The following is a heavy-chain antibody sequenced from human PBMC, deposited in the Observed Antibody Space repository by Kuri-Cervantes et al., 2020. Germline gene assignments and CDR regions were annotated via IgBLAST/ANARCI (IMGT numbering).Heavy chain of an antibody. J-gene: IGHJ3*02. V-gene: IGHV1-69*05. CDR1: GGTIHTYA. D-gene: IGHD3-10*01. Sequence: SVKVSCKASGGTIHTYAISWVRQAPGQGLEWMGGIIPVYDTANYAQKFQGRVTITTDESTSTAYMELSSLRSEDTAVYYCARGFITDAFDIWGQGTMVTVSS. CDR3: ARGFITDAFDI. CDR2: IIPVYDTA.